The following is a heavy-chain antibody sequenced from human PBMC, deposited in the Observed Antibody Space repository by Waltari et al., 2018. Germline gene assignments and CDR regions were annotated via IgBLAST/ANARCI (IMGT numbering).Heavy chain of an antibody. CDR1: GFSLSTSGMR. V-gene: IGHV2-70*04. J-gene: IGHJ4*02. CDR3: ARQRGYSGYDPPVYFDY. D-gene: IGHD5-12*01. Sequence: QVTLKESGPALVKPTQTLTLTCTFSGFSLSTSGMRVSWIRQPPGKALEWLARIDLDDDKCYSTSLKTRLTISKDTSKNQVVLTMTNMDPVDTATDYCARQRGYSGYDPPVYFDYWGQGTLVTVSS. CDR2: IDLDDDK.